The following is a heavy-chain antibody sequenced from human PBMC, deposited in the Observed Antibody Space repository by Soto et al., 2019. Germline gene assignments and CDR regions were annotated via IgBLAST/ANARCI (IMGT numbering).Heavy chain of an antibody. Sequence: QVQLVQSGAEMKEPGAAVKVSCKASGYTSTDYYIHWVRQAPGQGLEWMAWINCKTGQTRYAQKFQGRLTVTSDTSITTSHMDLSGLRFDDTATYYCGRDSAILPGSYFDYWGQGSLVSVSS. CDR3: GRDSAILPGSYFDY. V-gene: IGHV1-2*02. D-gene: IGHD2-21*02. CDR1: GYTSTDYY. J-gene: IGHJ4*02. CDR2: INCKTGQT.